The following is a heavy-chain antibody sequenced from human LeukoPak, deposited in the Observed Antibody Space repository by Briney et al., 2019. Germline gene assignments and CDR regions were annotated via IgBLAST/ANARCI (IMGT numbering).Heavy chain of an antibody. CDR2: ISGSGGST. J-gene: IGHJ4*02. D-gene: IGHD2-15*01. Sequence: GGSLRLSCAASGFTFSSYEMNWVRQAPGKGLEWVSAISGSGGSTYYADSVKGRFTISRDNSKNTLYLQMNSLRAEDTAVYYCAKSVIGVVAANDYWGQGTLVTVSS. V-gene: IGHV3-23*01. CDR1: GFTFSSYE. CDR3: AKSVIGVVAANDY.